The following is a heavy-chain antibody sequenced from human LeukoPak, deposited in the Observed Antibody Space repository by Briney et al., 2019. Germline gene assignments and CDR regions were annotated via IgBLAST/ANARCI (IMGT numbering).Heavy chain of an antibody. CDR1: EFTFSSYA. CDR2: ISGSAGGT. V-gene: IGHV3-23*01. Sequence: GGSLRLSCAASEFTFSSYAMSWVRQAPGKGLEWVSAISGSAGGTYYADPVKGRFTISRDNSKNTLYPLMHSLRAEDTAVYYCAKGAGYSGHDLSSYFDYWGQGILVTVSS. J-gene: IGHJ4*02. CDR3: AKGAGYSGHDLSSYFDY. D-gene: IGHD5-12*01.